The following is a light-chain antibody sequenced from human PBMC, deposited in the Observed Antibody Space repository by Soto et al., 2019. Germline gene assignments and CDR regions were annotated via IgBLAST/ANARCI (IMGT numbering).Light chain of an antibody. J-gene: IGKJ5*01. V-gene: IGKV3-15*01. CDR3: QQYHNWPIT. Sequence: EIVMTQSPATLSVSPGERATLSCRASQSFSSNLAWYQQKPGQAPRLLIYGASTRATGIPARFSGSGSGTDFTLTISSLQSEDFAVYYCQQYHNWPITFGQGTRLEIK. CDR2: GAS. CDR1: QSFSSN.